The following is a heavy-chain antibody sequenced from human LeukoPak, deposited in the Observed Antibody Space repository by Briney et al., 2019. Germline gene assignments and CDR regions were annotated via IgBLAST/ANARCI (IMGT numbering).Heavy chain of an antibody. D-gene: IGHD3-16*01. J-gene: IGHJ4*02. V-gene: IGHV4-61*02. CDR2: IDTSGST. Sequence: NSSATLSLTYSVACGFISSGTYYWSWIRQPAGKELEWIGRIDTSGSTSYSCCLNGRVTVSMDTTKNHFTRTASPLTAAATATYECARGEFASGFCDYWRQGTVVTVSS. CDR1: CGFISSGTYY. CDR3: ARGEFASGFCDY.